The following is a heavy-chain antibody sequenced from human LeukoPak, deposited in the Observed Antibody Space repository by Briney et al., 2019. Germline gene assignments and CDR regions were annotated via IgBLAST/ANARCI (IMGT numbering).Heavy chain of an antibody. CDR1: GFTFDDYG. CDR3: AKDSKAVTGTGNIDY. Sequence: GGSLRLSCAASGFTFDDYGMSWVRQAPGKGLEWISYISNTGSAIYYADSVKGRLTVPRDNAKNSLYLQMNSLRAQNTALYYCAKDSKAVTGTGNIDYWGQGTLVTASS. V-gene: IGHV3-11*01. D-gene: IGHD6-19*01. J-gene: IGHJ4*02. CDR2: ISNTGSAI.